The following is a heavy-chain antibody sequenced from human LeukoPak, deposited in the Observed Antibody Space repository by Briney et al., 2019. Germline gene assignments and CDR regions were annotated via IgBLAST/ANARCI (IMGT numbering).Heavy chain of an antibody. CDR1: GFTFSTYA. CDR2: ISSNGSST. Sequence: GGSLRLSCSASGFTFSTYAMHWVRQAPGKGLEYVSAISSNGSSTYYAASVNRRFTISSDNSKRTLYLQMSSLRAEDTAVYYCVVSYLYAFDIWGQGTMVTVSS. J-gene: IGHJ3*02. V-gene: IGHV3-64D*09. D-gene: IGHD5-18*01. CDR3: VVSYLYAFDI.